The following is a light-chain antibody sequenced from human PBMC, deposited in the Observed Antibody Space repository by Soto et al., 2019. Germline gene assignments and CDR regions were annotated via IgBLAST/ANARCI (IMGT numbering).Light chain of an antibody. CDR1: QDVTNY. CDR3: QQYNNVPYT. CDR2: DTS. V-gene: IGKV1-33*01. Sequence: DIQMNQSPYSLSEYVGDRVSITCRASQDVTNYLNWYQHKQGKAPRLVIYDTSTVERVVPTRFGGSGAGTDFTLPIFGLQPEDFGTYSCQQYNNVPYTFGQGTKV. J-gene: IGKJ2*01.